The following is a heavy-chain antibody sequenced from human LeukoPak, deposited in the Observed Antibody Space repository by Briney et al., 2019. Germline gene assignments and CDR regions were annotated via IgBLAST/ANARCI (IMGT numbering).Heavy chain of an antibody. V-gene: IGHV4-61*01. CDR2: IYYSGST. D-gene: IGHD3-10*01. J-gene: IGHJ4*02. CDR1: GGSVSSGSYY. Sequence: SETLSLTCTVSGGSVSSGSYYWSWIRQPPGKGLEWIGYIYYSGSTNYNPSLKSRVTISVDTSKNQSSLKVTSVTAADTAVYYCARRGGSGRSFDYWGQGTLVTVSS. CDR3: ARRGGSGRSFDY.